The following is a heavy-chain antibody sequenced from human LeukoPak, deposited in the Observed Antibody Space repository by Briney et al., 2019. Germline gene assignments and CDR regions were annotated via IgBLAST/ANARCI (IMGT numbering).Heavy chain of an antibody. CDR2: INHSGST. J-gene: IGHJ4*02. CDR3: ARRPRDSSGYHHSYYFDY. CDR1: GGSFINYY. V-gene: IGHV4-34*01. D-gene: IGHD3-22*01. Sequence: SETLSLTCAVYGGSFINYYRSWVRQPPGKGLEWIGEINHSGSTNYNPSLKSQFTISADTSKNQFSLRLRSVTAADTAVYYCARRPRDSSGYHHSYYFDYWGLGTLVTVSS.